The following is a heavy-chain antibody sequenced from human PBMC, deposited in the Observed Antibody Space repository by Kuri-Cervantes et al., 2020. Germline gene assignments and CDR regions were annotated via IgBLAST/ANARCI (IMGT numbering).Heavy chain of an antibody. Sequence: ESLKISCTVSGGSISSSYWSWIRQPPGKGLEWIGYISYSGSTNYNPSLKSRVTISVDTSRNQFSLKLNSVTAADTAVYYCARFTDYGDYGAPDYWGQGTLVTVSS. V-gene: IGHV4-59*01. D-gene: IGHD4-17*01. CDR1: GGSISSSY. CDR2: ISYSGST. J-gene: IGHJ4*02. CDR3: ARFTDYGDYGAPDY.